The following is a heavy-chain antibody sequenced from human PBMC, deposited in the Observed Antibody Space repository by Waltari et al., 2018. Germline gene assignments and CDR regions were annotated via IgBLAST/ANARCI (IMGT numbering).Heavy chain of an antibody. D-gene: IGHD1-7*01. Sequence: QVQLVQSGAEVKKPGASVKVSCKASGYTFTSYGISWVRQAPGQGLEWMGWISAYNGNTNYAQKLQGRVTMTTGTSTSTAYMELRSLRSDDTAVYYCARERRYNWNYAYYYGMDVWGQGTTVTVSS. J-gene: IGHJ6*02. V-gene: IGHV1-18*01. CDR3: ARERRYNWNYAYYYGMDV. CDR2: ISAYNGNT. CDR1: GYTFTSYG.